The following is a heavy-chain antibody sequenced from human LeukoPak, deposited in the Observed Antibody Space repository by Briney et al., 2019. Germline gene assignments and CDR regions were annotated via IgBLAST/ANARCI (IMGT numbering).Heavy chain of an antibody. CDR1: GGSISSYY. D-gene: IGHD5-12*01. J-gene: IGHJ4*02. Sequence: SETLSLTCTVSGGSISSYYWSWIRQPPGKGLEWIGYIYYSGSTIYNPSLKSRVTISVDTSKNQFSLKLSSVTAADTAVYGCARGYSGYDYFDYWGEGTLVTVSS. CDR3: ARGYSGYDYFDY. V-gene: IGHV4-59*01. CDR2: IYYSGST.